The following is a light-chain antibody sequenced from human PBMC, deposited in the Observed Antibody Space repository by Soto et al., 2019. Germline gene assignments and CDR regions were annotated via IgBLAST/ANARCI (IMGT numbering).Light chain of an antibody. CDR2: AAS. CDR3: QQANSFSSWT. V-gene: IGKV1-6*01. J-gene: IGKJ1*01. CDR1: QGIRND. Sequence: AIPMTQSPSSLSASVGDRVTIACRASQGIRNDLGWYQQKPGKAPKLLIYAASSLQSGFPSRFSGSGSGTDFTLTISSLQPEDFATYYCQQANSFSSWTFGQGTKVDI.